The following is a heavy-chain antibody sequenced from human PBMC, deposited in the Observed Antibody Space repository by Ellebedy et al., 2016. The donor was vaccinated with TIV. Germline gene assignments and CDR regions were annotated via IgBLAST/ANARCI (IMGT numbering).Heavy chain of an antibody. Sequence: SETLSLXXAVYGGSFSGYYWSWIRQPPGKGLEWIGEINQSGSTNHNPSLKSRVTISADTSKNQFSLKLRSVTAADTAVYYCARGQGRRKATDYWGQGTLVTVSS. CDR2: INQSGST. CDR1: GGSFSGYY. CDR3: ARGQGRRKATDY. J-gene: IGHJ4*02. D-gene: IGHD5-12*01. V-gene: IGHV4-34*01.